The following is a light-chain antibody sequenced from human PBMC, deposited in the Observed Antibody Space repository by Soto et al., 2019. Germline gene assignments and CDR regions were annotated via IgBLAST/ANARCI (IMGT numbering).Light chain of an antibody. CDR3: QQYDRFSWT. V-gene: IGKV1-5*01. Sequence: DIQMTQSTSTLSASFGDRVTIACRASQSISKWLAWYQQKPGKAPKLLIYETSILESGVPSRFSGSGYGTEFNLTINILQTDDFATYYCQQYDRFSWTFGQGTKVDIK. CDR1: QSISKW. CDR2: ETS. J-gene: IGKJ1*01.